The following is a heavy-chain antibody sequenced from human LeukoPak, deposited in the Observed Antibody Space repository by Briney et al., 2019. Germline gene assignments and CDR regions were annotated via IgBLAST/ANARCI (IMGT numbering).Heavy chain of an antibody. V-gene: IGHV1-58*02. D-gene: IGHD5-18*01. Sequence: TSVKVSCKASGFTFTSSAMQWVRQARGQRLEWIGWIVVGSGNTNYAQKFQERVTITRDMSTSTAYMELSSLRSEDTAVYYCAGYWYSYGYHRRSGAFDIWGQGTMVTVSS. J-gene: IGHJ3*02. CDR1: GFTFTSSA. CDR3: AGYWYSYGYHRRSGAFDI. CDR2: IVVGSGNT.